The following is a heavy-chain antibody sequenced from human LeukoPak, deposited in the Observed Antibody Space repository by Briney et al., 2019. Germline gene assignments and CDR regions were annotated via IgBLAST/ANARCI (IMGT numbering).Heavy chain of an antibody. Sequence: GGSLRLSCAASGFTFTTYAMTWVRQAPGKGLEWVSAINDGGDGTYYADSVKGRFTISRDNSKNTLYLQMNSLRAEDSAVYYCAKDLFLYGSSGYPRCPDYWGQGTLVTVSS. V-gene: IGHV3-23*01. CDR3: AKDLFLYGSSGYPRCPDY. CDR2: INDGGDGT. D-gene: IGHD3-22*01. J-gene: IGHJ4*02. CDR1: GFTFTTYA.